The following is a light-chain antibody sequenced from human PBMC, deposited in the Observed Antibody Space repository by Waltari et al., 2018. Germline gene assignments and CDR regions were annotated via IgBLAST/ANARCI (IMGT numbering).Light chain of an antibody. CDR3: SSYTNRRDVI. Sequence: QSVLTQPASVSGSPGRSITISCTGANSDVGGYNSVSWYQQHPGRAPKLMIYAVSNRPSGVSDRFSGSNSGNTASLTISGLQAEDEADYYCSSYTNRRDVIFGGGTKLTVL. J-gene: IGLJ2*01. CDR1: NSDVGGYNS. V-gene: IGLV2-14*03. CDR2: AVS.